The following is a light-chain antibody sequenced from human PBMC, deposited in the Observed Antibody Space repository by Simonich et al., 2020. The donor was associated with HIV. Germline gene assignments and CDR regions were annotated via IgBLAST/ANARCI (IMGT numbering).Light chain of an antibody. CDR2: EDN. J-gene: IGLJ3*02. V-gene: IGLV6-57*01. Sequence: NFMLTQPHSVSESPGKTATISCTRSSGSIASNYVQWYQQRPGSSPTTMVYEDNQRPSGVPDRVSGSIDSSSNSASLTISGLKTEDEADYYCQSYDSSNHGVFGGGTKLTVL. CDR3: QSYDSSNHGV. CDR1: SGSIASNY.